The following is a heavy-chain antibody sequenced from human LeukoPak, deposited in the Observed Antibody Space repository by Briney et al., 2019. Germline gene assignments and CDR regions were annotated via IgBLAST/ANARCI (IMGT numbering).Heavy chain of an antibody. D-gene: IGHD4-17*01. J-gene: IGHJ5*02. CDR2: IYYSGST. Sequence: SETLSLTCTVSGGSISISNSYWGWIRQPPGKGLEWIGSIYYSGSTYYNPSLKSRVTISVDTSKNQFSLELTSVTAADTAVYYCARTTVTTSVGPFDPWGQGTLVTVSS. CDR1: GGSISISNSY. CDR3: ARTTVTTSVGPFDP. V-gene: IGHV4-39*07.